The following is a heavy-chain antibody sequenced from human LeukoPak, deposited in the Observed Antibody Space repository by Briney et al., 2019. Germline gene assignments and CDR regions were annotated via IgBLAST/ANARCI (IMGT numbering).Heavy chain of an antibody. D-gene: IGHD3/OR15-3a*01. CDR3: ARGGAGLVTPYPFDY. V-gene: IGHV4-59*01. CDR2: IYYSGST. Sequence: SETLSLTCTVSGGSISSYYWSWIRQPPGKGLEWIGYIYYSGSTNYNPPLKSRVTISVDTCKNQFSLKLSSVTAADTAVYYCARGGAGLVTPYPFDYWGQGTLVTVSS. J-gene: IGHJ4*02. CDR1: GGSISSYY.